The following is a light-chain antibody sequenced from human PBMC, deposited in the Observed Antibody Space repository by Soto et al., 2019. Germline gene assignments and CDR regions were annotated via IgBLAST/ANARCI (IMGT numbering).Light chain of an antibody. CDR2: DAS. CDR1: QSVSSY. J-gene: IGKJ4*01. CDR3: QQRSNWLFT. V-gene: IGKV3-11*01. Sequence: EIVLTQSPATLSLSPGERATLSCMASQSVSSYLAWYQQKPGQAPRLLIYDASNRATGIPARFSGSGSGTDFTPTISSLEPEDFAVYYCQQRSNWLFTFGGGTKVEIK.